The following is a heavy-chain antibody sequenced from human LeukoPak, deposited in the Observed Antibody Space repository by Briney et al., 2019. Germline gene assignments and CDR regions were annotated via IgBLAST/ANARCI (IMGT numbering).Heavy chain of an antibody. CDR2: IYYSGST. Sequence: PSETLSLTCTVSGVSISSNDYYWPWIRQPPGMGLEYIGSIYYSGSTYYNPSLKSRVTISVDTSKNQFSLKLSSVTAADTAVYYCARHRGSSSLFDYWGQGTLVTVSS. CDR3: ARHRGSSSLFDY. D-gene: IGHD6-6*01. J-gene: IGHJ4*02. V-gene: IGHV4-39*01. CDR1: GVSISSNDYY.